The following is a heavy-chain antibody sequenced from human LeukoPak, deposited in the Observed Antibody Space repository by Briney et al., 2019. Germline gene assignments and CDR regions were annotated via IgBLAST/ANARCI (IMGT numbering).Heavy chain of an antibody. J-gene: IGHJ4*02. CDR3: AKDRAPNYYDSSADY. CDR1: GFTFSSYE. V-gene: IGHV3-48*03. Sequence: PGGSLRLSCAASGFTFSSYEMNWVRQAPGKGLEWVSYISSSGSTIYYADSVKGRFTISRDNSKNTLYLQMNSLRAEDTAVYYCAKDRAPNYYDSSADYWGQGTLVTVSS. CDR2: ISSSGSTI. D-gene: IGHD3-22*01.